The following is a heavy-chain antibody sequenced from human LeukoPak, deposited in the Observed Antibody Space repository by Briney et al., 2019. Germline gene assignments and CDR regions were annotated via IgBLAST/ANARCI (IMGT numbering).Heavy chain of an antibody. Sequence: SQTLSLTCAISGDSVSSNSAAWNWIRQSPSGGLEWLGRTYYRSKWYNDYAVSVKSRITINPDTSKNQFSLQLNSVTPEDTAVYYCAREGTGPLSGPKRYFDLWGRGTLVTVSS. CDR3: AREGTGPLSGPKRYFDL. D-gene: IGHD7-27*01. V-gene: IGHV6-1*01. CDR2: TYYRSKWYN. CDR1: GDSVSSNSAA. J-gene: IGHJ2*01.